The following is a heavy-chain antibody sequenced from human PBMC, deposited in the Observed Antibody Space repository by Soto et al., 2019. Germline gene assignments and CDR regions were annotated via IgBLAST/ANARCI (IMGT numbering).Heavy chain of an antibody. D-gene: IGHD1-26*01. V-gene: IGHV1-2*04. CDR2: INPNSGGT. J-gene: IGHJ4*02. Sequence: GAAVQVSCKASGYTFTGYYMHWVRQAPGQGLEWMGWINPNSGGTNYAQKFQGWVTMTRDTSISTAYMELSRLRSDDTAVYYCARGADLSGYFDYWGQGTLVTVSS. CDR3: ARGADLSGYFDY. CDR1: GYTFTGYY.